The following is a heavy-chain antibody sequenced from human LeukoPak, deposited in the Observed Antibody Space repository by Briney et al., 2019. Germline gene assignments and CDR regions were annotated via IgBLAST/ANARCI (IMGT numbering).Heavy chain of an antibody. Sequence: GGSLRLPCAASGFTFSTYWMAWVRQAPGKGLQWVAHIKEDGSEKYYLDSVRGRFTIGRDDARSSLYLQMTSLRAEDTALYYCVRAGWELAYWGQGTPVTVSS. V-gene: IGHV3-7*01. D-gene: IGHD1-26*01. CDR2: IKEDGSEK. CDR1: GFTFSTYW. J-gene: IGHJ4*02. CDR3: VRAGWELAY.